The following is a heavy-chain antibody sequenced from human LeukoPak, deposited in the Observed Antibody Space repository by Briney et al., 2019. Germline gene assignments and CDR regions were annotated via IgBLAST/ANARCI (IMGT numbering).Heavy chain of an antibody. Sequence: ASETLSLTCTVSGASISSSSSYWGWIRQSPGKGLEWIATIYYSGNTYYNPSLQSRVTISVDTSKNQFSLKLSSVTAADTAVYYCARGAYYYDSSDAFDIWGQGTMVTVSS. J-gene: IGHJ3*02. CDR3: ARGAYYYDSSDAFDI. D-gene: IGHD3-22*01. CDR1: GASISSSSSY. CDR2: IYYSGNT. V-gene: IGHV4-39*07.